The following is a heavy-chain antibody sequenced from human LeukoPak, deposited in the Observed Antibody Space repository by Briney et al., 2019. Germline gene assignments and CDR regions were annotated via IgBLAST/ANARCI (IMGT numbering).Heavy chain of an antibody. J-gene: IGHJ4*02. V-gene: IGHV3-30*02. CDR3: TKRQATILTHFDN. D-gene: IGHD5-24*01. CDR2: IRYDESNK. Sequence: PGGSLRLSCVASGFTFSSYGMHWVRQAPGKGLEWVAFIRYDESNKYYADSVKGRFTISRDNSKNTLYLQMNSLRVDDTAVYFCTKRQATILTHFDNWGQGISVTVSS. CDR1: GFTFSSYG.